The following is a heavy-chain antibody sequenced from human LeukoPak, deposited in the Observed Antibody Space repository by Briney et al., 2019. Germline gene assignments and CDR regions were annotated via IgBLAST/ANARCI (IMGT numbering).Heavy chain of an antibody. D-gene: IGHD4/OR15-4a*01. Sequence: ASVKVSCKASGGTFSSYAISWVRQAPGQGLEWMGGIIPIFGTANYAQKFQGRVTITADKSTSTAYMELSSLRSEDTAVYYCARAKVYYYYMDVWGKGTTVTISS. V-gene: IGHV1-69*06. CDR1: GGTFSSYA. J-gene: IGHJ6*03. CDR2: IIPIFGTA. CDR3: ARAKVYYYYMDV.